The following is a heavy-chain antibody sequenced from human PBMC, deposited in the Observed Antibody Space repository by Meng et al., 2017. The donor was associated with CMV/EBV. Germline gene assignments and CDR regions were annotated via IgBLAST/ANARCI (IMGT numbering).Heavy chain of an antibody. D-gene: IGHD1-26*01. CDR2: INHSGST. Sequence: QGQLKQWGAGLLRPSETLSLTCAVYGGSFSGYYWSWIRQPPGKGLEWIGEINHSGSTNYNPSLKSRVTISVDTSKNQFSLKLSSVTAADTAVYYCARKGGSYPLDYWGQGTLVTVSS. CDR1: GGSFSGYY. CDR3: ARKGGSYPLDY. J-gene: IGHJ4*02. V-gene: IGHV4-34*01.